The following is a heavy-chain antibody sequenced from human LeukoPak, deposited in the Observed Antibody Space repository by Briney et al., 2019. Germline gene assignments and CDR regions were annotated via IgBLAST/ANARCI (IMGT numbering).Heavy chain of an antibody. CDR2: IYPGDSDT. V-gene: IGHV5-51*01. D-gene: IGHD7-27*01. Sequence: GESLKISCTTAGYSFTSHWIGWVRQMPGKGLEWMGIIYPGDSDTRYSPSFQGQVTISADKSIATAYLQWSSLKASDTAIYYRATGVWGYFDYWGQGILVTVSS. J-gene: IGHJ4*02. CDR1: GYSFTSHW. CDR3: ATGVWGYFDY.